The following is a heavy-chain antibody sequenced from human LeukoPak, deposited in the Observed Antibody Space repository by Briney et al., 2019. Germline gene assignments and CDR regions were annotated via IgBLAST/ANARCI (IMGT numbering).Heavy chain of an antibody. D-gene: IGHD5-24*01. CDR3: ARARRQEMATTTFDY. Sequence: SETLSLTCTVSGGSISSYYWSWIRQPPGKGLEWIGYIYTSGSTNYNPSLKSRVTISVDTSKNQFSLKLSSVTAADTAVYYCARARRQEMATTTFDYWGQGTLVTVSS. J-gene: IGHJ4*02. CDR2: IYTSGST. V-gene: IGHV4-4*09. CDR1: GGSISSYY.